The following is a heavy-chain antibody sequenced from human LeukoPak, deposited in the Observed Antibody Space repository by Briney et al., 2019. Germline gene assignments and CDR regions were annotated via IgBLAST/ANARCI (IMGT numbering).Heavy chain of an antibody. J-gene: IGHJ5*02. V-gene: IGHV1-69*01. CDR3: AREVSSKEIGVVIFLRPNWFDP. D-gene: IGHD3-3*01. CDR1: GGTFSSYA. CDR2: IIPIFGTA. Sequence: SVKVSCKASGGTFSSYAIGWVRQAPGQGLEWMGGIIPIFGTANYAQKFQGRVTITADESTSTAYMELSSLRSGDTAVYYCAREVSSKEIGVVIFLRPNWFDPWGQGTLVTVSS.